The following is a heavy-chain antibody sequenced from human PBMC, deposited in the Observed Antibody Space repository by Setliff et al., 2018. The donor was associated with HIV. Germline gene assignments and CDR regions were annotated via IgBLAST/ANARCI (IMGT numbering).Heavy chain of an antibody. CDR1: GGSINRSY. J-gene: IGHJ4*02. Sequence: SETLSLTCTVSGGSINRSYWSWIRQSPGKGLEWLGTVYHTGNSHYNPSLKSRVTMSVDTSTSQFSLRLTSMTAADTAVYYCARAYYDHLWASYRFDYWGQGTLVTVSS. CDR2: VYHTGNS. D-gene: IGHD3-16*02. CDR3: ARAYYDHLWASYRFDY. V-gene: IGHV4-59*01.